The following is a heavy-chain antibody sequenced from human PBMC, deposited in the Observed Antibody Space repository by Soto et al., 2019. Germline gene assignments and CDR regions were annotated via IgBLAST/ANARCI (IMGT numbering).Heavy chain of an antibody. CDR2: IIPIFGKA. Sequence: SVKVSCKASGVTFTSSGISWVRQAPGQGLEWMGWIIPIFGKANYAQKLQGRVTITADESTSTAYMELSSRRAEDTAVYYCARVERVVPAAMGHYYYGMDVWGQGTTVTVSS. J-gene: IGHJ6*02. V-gene: IGHV1-69*13. CDR3: ARVERVVPAAMGHYYYGMDV. CDR1: GVTFTSSG. D-gene: IGHD2-2*01.